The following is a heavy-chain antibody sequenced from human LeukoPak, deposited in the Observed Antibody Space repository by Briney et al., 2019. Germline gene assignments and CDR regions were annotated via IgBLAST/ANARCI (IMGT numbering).Heavy chain of an antibody. V-gene: IGHV4-39*01. CDR1: GGSISSSSYY. CDR2: IYYSGST. CDR3: ARPTVSGWFDP. J-gene: IGHJ5*02. Sequence: KTSETLSLTCTVSGGSISSSSYYWGWIRQPPGKGLEWIGSIYYSGSTYYNPSLKSRVTISVDTSKNQFSLKLSSVTAADTAVYYCARPTVSGWFDPWGQGTLVTVSS. D-gene: IGHD4-17*01.